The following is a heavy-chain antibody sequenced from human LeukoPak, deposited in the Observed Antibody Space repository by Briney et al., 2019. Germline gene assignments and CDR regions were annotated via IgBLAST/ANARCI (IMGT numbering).Heavy chain of an antibody. Sequence: GRSLRLSCTASGFTFGDYTMNWVRQAPGKGLEWVGFIRSKAYGGTAEYAASVKGRFTISRDDSKSIAYLQLNSLKTEDTAMYYCTKGSCSGGTCYSNCWGQGTLVTVSS. CDR1: GFTFGDYT. J-gene: IGHJ4*02. D-gene: IGHD2-15*01. V-gene: IGHV3-49*04. CDR2: IRSKAYGGTA. CDR3: TKGSCSGGTCYSNC.